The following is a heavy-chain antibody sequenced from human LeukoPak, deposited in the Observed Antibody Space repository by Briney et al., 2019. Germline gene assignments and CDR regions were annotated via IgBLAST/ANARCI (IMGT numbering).Heavy chain of an antibody. CDR2: IWYDGSNK. CDR1: GFTFSSYA. J-gene: IGHJ4*02. D-gene: IGHD6-13*01. CDR3: ARGSIAAAGNGDFDY. V-gene: IGHV3-33*08. Sequence: GGSLRLSCAASGFTFSSYAMHWVRQAPGKGLEWVAVIWYDGSNKYYADSVKGRFTISRDNSKNTLYLQMNSLRAEDTAVYYCARGSIAAAGNGDFDYWGQGTLVTVSS.